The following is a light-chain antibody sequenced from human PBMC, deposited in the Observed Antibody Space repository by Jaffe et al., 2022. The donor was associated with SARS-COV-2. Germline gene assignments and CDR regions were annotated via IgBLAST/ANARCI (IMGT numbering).Light chain of an antibody. CDR2: EVN. J-gene: IGLJ1*01. V-gene: IGLV2-14*01. CDR1: TSDVGIYDY. CDR3: SAYRSISIAYI. Sequence: QSALTQPASVSGSPGQSITISCTGTTSDVGIYDYVSWYQHHPGKAPKLMIYEVNNRPSGVPDRFSGSKSGNTASLTISGLQAEDEADYYCSAYRSISIAYIFGSGTKVTVL.